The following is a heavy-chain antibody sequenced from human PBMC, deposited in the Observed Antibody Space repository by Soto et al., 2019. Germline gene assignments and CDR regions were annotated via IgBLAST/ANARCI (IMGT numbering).Heavy chain of an antibody. V-gene: IGHV4-30-4*01. CDR1: GGSISSDDYY. CDR2: IHSSGSI. CDR3: ARDLDGLHDDTSGPFPRPG. D-gene: IGHD3-22*01. Sequence: SETLSLTCTVSGGSISSDDYYWSWIRQAPGRGLEWIGYIHSSGSIYYNPSLKSRATMSIDAAGNQFSLKVSSVTVADTAVYYCARDLDGLHDDTSGPFPRPGWGQGTLVTVSS. J-gene: IGHJ1*01.